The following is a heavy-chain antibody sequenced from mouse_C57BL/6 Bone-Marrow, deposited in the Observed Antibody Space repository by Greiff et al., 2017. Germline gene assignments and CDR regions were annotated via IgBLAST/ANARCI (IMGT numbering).Heavy chain of an antibody. CDR3: ANYYGSSSNWYFDV. CDR2: IYPGDGDT. J-gene: IGHJ1*03. V-gene: IGHV1-82*01. Sequence: VQLQESGPELVKPGASVKISCKASGYAFSSSWMNWVKQRPGKGLEWIGRIYPGDGDTNYNGKFKGKATLTADKSSSTAYMQLSSLTSEDSAVYFCANYYGSSSNWYFDVWGTGTTVTVSS. D-gene: IGHD1-1*01. CDR1: GYAFSSSW.